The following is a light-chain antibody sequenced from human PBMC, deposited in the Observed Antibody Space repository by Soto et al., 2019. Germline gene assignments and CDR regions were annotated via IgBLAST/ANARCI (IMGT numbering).Light chain of an antibody. J-gene: IGKJ1*01. CDR2: LTS. CDR1: QAVNTR. Sequence: EIVLTQSPATLSSFPGDRVTLSCRASQAVNTRLAWYQHKPGQAPRLLIYLTSNRAAGIPARFSGSGSETDFTLTISDVEPEDFAVYYCHQRQSWPRTFXQGTKVDIK. CDR3: HQRQSWPRT. V-gene: IGKV3-11*01.